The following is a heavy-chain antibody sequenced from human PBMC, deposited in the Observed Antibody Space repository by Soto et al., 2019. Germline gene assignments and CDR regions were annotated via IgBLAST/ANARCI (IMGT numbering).Heavy chain of an antibody. CDR3: ARGKGVPVAAPPHAFAI. D-gene: IGHD6-6*01. V-gene: IGHV1-69*01. J-gene: IGHJ3*02. Sequence: QVQLVQSGAEVKKPGSSVKVSCKASGGTFSSYAISWVRQAPGQGLEWMGGIIPIFGTANYAQKFQGRVTITADESTSTAYMELSSLRSEDTAVYYCARGKGVPVAAPPHAFAIWGQGTMVTVSS. CDR1: GGTFSSYA. CDR2: IIPIFGTA.